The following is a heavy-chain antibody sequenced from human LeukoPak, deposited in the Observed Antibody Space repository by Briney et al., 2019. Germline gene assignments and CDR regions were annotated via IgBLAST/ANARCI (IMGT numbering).Heavy chain of an antibody. V-gene: IGHV3-33*03. CDR1: GFTFSTYG. Sequence: PGRSLRLSCAASGFTFSTYGMHWVRQAPGKGLEWVAVIWYNGSNKYYTDSVQGRFTISRDNAKNTLYLQMNSLRAEDTAVYYCARGYSGYFYYWGQGTLVTVSS. CDR3: ARGYSGYFYY. CDR2: IWYNGSNK. J-gene: IGHJ4*02. D-gene: IGHD5-12*01.